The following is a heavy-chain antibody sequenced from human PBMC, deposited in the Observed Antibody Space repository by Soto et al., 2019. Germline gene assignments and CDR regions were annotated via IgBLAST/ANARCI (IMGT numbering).Heavy chain of an antibody. CDR1: GGTFSSYA. J-gene: IGHJ6*02. CDR2: IIPISGTA. Sequence: QVQLVQSGAEVKKPGSSVKVSCKASGGTFSSYAISWVRQAPGQGLEWMGGIIPISGTANYAQKFQGRVTITADESTSTVSMELSSLRSEDTAVYFCARSQGSSTSLEIYYYYYYGMDVWVQGTTVTVSS. CDR3: ARSQGSSTSLEIYYYYYYGMDV. D-gene: IGHD2-2*01. V-gene: IGHV1-69*01.